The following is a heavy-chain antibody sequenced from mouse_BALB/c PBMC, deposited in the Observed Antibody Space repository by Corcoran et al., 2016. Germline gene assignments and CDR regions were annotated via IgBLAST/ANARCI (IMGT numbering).Heavy chain of an antibody. CDR3: ARWGQLGLPTWFAY. J-gene: IGHJ3*01. CDR1: GYTFTNYG. CDR2: INTYTGEP. Sequence: QIQLVQSGPELKKPGETVKISCKASGYTFTNYGMKWVKQAPGKGLKWMGWINTYTGEPTYADDFKGRFAFSLETSASTAYLQINNLKNEDTATYFCARWGQLGLPTWFAYWGQGTLVTVSA. V-gene: IGHV9-3-1*01. D-gene: IGHD3-1*01.